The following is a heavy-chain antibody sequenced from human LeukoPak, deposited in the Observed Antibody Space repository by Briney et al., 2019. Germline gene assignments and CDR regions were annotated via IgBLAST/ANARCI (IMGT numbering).Heavy chain of an antibody. D-gene: IGHD3-22*01. CDR2: ISGSGGGRSGSNT. J-gene: IGHJ4*02. V-gene: IGHV3-23*01. CDR1: GFTFSSSA. Sequence: GGSLRLSCAASGFTFSSSAMSWVRQAPGKGLGWVSGISGSGGGRSGSNTYYADSVKGRFTISRDNSKNTLYLQMNSLRAEDTAVYYCARDYYDSSGYYPWGYWGQGTLVTVSS. CDR3: ARDYYDSSGYYPWGY.